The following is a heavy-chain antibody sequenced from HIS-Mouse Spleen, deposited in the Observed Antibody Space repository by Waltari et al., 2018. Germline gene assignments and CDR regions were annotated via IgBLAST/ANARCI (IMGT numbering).Heavy chain of an antibody. J-gene: IGHJ4*02. V-gene: IGHV4-39*07. CDR2: IYYSGST. Sequence: QLQLQESGPGLVKPSETLSLTCTVSCGSISSSTYYWGWIRPPPGKGLEWIGSIYYSGSTYYNPSLKSRVTISVDTSKNQFSLKLSSVTAADTAVYYCARGAGYFDYWGQGTLVTVSS. CDR1: CGSISSSTYY. CDR3: ARGAGYFDY.